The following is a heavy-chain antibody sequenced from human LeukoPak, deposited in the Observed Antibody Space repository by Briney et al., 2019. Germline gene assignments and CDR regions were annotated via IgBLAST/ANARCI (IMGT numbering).Heavy chain of an antibody. D-gene: IGHD2-15*01. Sequence: ASVKVSCKASGYTFTGYYMHWERQAPGQRPEGVGYINPRDGGTSSPPNFRGRVTMTTDASSSTVYMELSRLTSDDTAIYYCAREGNGLLSKDLDYWGQGTLVTVSS. CDR2: INPRDGGT. CDR3: AREGNGLLSKDLDY. CDR1: GYTFTGYY. J-gene: IGHJ4*02. V-gene: IGHV1-2*02.